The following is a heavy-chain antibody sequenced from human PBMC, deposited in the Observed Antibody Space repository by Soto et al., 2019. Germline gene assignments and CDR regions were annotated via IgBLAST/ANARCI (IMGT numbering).Heavy chain of an antibody. CDR3: AKDWNDANYDYGTDV. D-gene: IGHD1-1*01. CDR2: ISHDGSKK. V-gene: IGHV3-30*18. CDR1: GFAFSSCG. Sequence: GGSLRLSCVASGFAFSSCGMHWVRQAPGKGLEWVAFISHDGSKKKFVDSVKGRFTISRDDSGNTLYLQMNSLRADDTAVYFCAKDWNDANYDYGTDVWGQGTTVTVSS. J-gene: IGHJ6*02.